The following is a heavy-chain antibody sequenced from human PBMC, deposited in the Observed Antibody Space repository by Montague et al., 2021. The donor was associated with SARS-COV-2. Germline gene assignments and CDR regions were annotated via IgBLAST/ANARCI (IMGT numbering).Heavy chain of an antibody. V-gene: IGHV4-39*01. Sequence: SETLSLTCTVSGGSISSSSYYWGWIRQPPGKGLEWIGSIYYSGSTYYNPSLKSRVTISVDTSKNQFSLKLSSVTAADTAVYYCARQIWRHTIFVVVVPYYFDYWGQGTLGTVSS. J-gene: IGHJ4*02. CDR1: GGSISSSSYY. D-gene: IGHD3-3*01. CDR3: ARQIWRHTIFVVVVPYYFDY. CDR2: IYYSGST.